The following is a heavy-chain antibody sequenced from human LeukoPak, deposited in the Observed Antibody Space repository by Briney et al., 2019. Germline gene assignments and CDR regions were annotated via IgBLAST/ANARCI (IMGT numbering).Heavy chain of an antibody. D-gene: IGHD1-26*01. CDR2: ISLAGRT. CDR1: GGSITTTNY. V-gene: IGHV4-4*02. CDR3: SRESGPFCPFGH. Sequence: PSQTLSLTCGVSGGSITTTNYWSWVRRPPGGGLEGIGEISLAGRTPYNPSLKSRVNISIDESKNHLYLNLASVTAADTAVYYCSRESGPFCPFGHWGQGTLVAVTS. J-gene: IGHJ4*02.